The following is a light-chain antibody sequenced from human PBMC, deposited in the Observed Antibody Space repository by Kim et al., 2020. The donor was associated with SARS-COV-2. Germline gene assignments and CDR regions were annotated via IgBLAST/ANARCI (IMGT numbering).Light chain of an antibody. Sequence: GDKYPCWYQQRPGQSPVLVIYQDDKRPSGIPERFSGPSSGNPATLTISGTQAMDEADYYCQAWDSNIVVFGGGTQLTVL. J-gene: IGLJ2*01. V-gene: IGLV3-1*01. CDR3: QAWDSNIVV. CDR1: GDKY. CDR2: QDD.